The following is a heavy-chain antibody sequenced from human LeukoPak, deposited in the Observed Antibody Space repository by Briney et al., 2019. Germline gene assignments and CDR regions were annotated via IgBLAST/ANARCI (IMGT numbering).Heavy chain of an antibody. CDR1: GGSISSYY. CDR3: ARHLPYYYYGMDV. V-gene: IGHV4-59*08. J-gene: IGHJ6*02. CDR2: IYYSGST. Sequence: SETLSLTCTVSGGSISSYYWSWIRQPPGKGLEWIGYIYYSGSTNYNPSLKSRVTISVDTSKNQFSLKLGSVTAADTAVYYCARHLPYYYYGMDVWGQGTTVTVSS.